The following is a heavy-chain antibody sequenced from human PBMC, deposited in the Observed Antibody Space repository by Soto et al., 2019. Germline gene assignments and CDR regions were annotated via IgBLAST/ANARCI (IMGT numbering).Heavy chain of an antibody. Sequence: QVQLVQSGAEVKKTGSSVKVSCKASGGNFNTFGFSWVRQAPGQGLEWMGGIIPFFGTAKYSQKFEDKITITADEATNTVYMYLRSLTFGDKDIYYSARSGPMELGHKYCYDFWGQGALLTVSS. J-gene: IGHJ4*02. CDR2: IIPFFGTA. D-gene: IGHD2-15*01. V-gene: IGHV1-69*01. CDR1: GGNFNTFG. CDR3: ARSGPMELGHKYCYDF.